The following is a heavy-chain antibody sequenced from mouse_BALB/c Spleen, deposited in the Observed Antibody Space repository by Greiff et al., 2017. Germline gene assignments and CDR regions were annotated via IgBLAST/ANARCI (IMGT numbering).Heavy chain of an antibody. CDR3: ARDPMITTGAMDY. V-gene: IGHV2-9*02. D-gene: IGHD2-4*01. CDR2: IWAGGST. CDR1: GFSLTSYG. Sequence: QVQLKESGPGLVAPSQSLSITCTVSGFSLTSYGVHWVRQPPGKGLEWLGVIWAGGSTNYNSALMSRLSISKDNSKSQVFLKMNSLQTDDTAMYYCARDPMITTGAMDYWGQGTSVTVSS. J-gene: IGHJ4*01.